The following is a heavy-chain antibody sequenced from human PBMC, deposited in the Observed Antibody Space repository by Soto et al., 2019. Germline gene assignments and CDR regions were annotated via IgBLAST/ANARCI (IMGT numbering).Heavy chain of an antibody. J-gene: IGHJ5*02. CDR3: ARFSPPRKSYDSNPGWFDP. CDR2: VSSTGST. D-gene: IGHD3-22*01. Sequence: ETLSLTCTVSGGSLNSYYWTWIRQSPGKGLEWIGYVSSTGSTNYNPSLKSRLTMSLGTSTNEVSLSLTSVTAADAAVYFCARFSPPRKSYDSNPGWFDPWGQGIMVTVSS. CDR1: GGSLNSYY. V-gene: IGHV4-59*01.